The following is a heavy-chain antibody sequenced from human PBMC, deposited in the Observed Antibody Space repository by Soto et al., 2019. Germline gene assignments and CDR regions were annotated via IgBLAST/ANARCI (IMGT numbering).Heavy chain of an antibody. Sequence: QVQLVESGGGVVQPGRSLRLSCAASGFTFSSYGMHWVRQAPGKGLEWVAIISYDGSEKYYAGSVKGRFTISRDHSKNKLYLQMNSLRAEDKAVYYCAKGAVTSSLYYFDYWGQGTLGTVSS. CDR2: ISYDGSEK. V-gene: IGHV3-30*18. CDR3: AKGAVTSSLYYFDY. J-gene: IGHJ4*02. CDR1: GFTFSSYG. D-gene: IGHD4-17*01.